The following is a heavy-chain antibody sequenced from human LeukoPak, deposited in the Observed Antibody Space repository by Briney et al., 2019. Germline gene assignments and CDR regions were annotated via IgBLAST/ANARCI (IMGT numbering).Heavy chain of an antibody. Sequence: SETLSLTCTVSGASVSSATYYWSWIRQPPGKGLEWIGYIYYSGSANYNPSLKSRVTISVDTSNNQFSLKLSSVTAADTAVYYCARRPLTSYYFDYWGQGTLVTVSS. CDR2: IYYSGSA. V-gene: IGHV4-61*01. CDR1: GASVSSATYY. CDR3: ARRPLTSYYFDY. J-gene: IGHJ4*02.